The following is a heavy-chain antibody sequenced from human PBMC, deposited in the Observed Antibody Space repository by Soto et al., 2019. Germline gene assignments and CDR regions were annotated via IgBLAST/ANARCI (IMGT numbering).Heavy chain of an antibody. CDR1: GFTFSDYY. CDR2: ISSSSYT. V-gene: IGHV3-11*05. CDR3: ARVRALAADGMDV. J-gene: IGHJ6*02. D-gene: IGHD6-19*01. Sequence: PGGSLRLSCAASGFTFSDYYMIWIRQAPGKGLKWVSYISSSSYTNYADSVKGRFTISRDNAKNSLYLQMNSLRADDTAVYYCARVRALAADGMDVWGQGTTVTVSS.